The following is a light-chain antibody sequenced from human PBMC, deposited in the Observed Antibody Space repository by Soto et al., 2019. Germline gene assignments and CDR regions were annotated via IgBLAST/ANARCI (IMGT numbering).Light chain of an antibody. Sequence: EIVMTPSPANLSVSPGERATLSCRASQSVSSNLAWYQQKPGQAPRLLIYGASTRATGIPARFSASGSGTDFTLTISDVQPEDFALYYCHQRQSWPRTFGQGTKVDIK. V-gene: IGKV3-15*01. J-gene: IGKJ1*01. CDR2: GAS. CDR3: HQRQSWPRT. CDR1: QSVSSN.